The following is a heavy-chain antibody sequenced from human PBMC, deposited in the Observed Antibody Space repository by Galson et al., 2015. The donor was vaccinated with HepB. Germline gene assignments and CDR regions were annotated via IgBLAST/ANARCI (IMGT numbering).Heavy chain of an antibody. D-gene: IGHD3-3*01. CDR1: GYTFTGYH. J-gene: IGHJ6*02. CDR3: ARDQRGYDFWSGYSYYYYYGVDV. Sequence: SVKVSCKASGYTFTGYHMHWVRQAPGQGLEWMGWINPNSGDTNYAQKFQGSVTMTRDTSISTVYMVLSRLRSDDTAVYYCARDQRGYDFWSGYSYYYYYGVDVWGQGTTVTVSS. CDR2: INPNSGDT. V-gene: IGHV1-2*04.